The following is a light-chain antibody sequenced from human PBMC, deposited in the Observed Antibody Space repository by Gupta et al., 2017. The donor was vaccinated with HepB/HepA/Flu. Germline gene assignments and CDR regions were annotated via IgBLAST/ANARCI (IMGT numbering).Light chain of an antibody. CDR3: LQRSNWPWT. J-gene: IGKJ1*01. CDR2: DAS. V-gene: IGKV3-11*01. Sequence: EIVLTQSPATLSLSPGERATLSCRASQSVSSYLAWYQQKPGQAPRLLIYDASNRATGIPARFSGSGSGTDFTLTISSLEPEDFAVYYCLQRSNWPWTFGQGTRLEMK. CDR1: QSVSSY.